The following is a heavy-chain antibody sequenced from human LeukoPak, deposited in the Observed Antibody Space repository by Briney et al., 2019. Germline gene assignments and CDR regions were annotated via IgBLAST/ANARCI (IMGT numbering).Heavy chain of an antibody. D-gene: IGHD6-13*01. CDR1: GYTFTNYY. CDR3: ARDLYGSSSWPNFDY. J-gene: IGHJ4*02. V-gene: IGHV1-46*01. Sequence: ASVKVSCKASGYTFTNYYIHWVRQAPGQGLECMGIINPSGGSTSYAQKFQGRVTMTRDMSTSTVYMELSSLRSDDTAVYYCARDLYGSSSWPNFDYWGQGTLVTVSS. CDR2: INPSGGST.